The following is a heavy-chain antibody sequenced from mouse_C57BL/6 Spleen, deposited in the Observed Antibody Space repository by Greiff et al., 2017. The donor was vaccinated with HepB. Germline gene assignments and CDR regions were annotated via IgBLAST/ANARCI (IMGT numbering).Heavy chain of an antibody. D-gene: IGHD1-1*01. CDR2: IDPNSGST. CDR3: ARDYYGSSPYYAMDY. J-gene: IGHJ4*01. V-gene: IGHV1-64*01. CDR1: GYTFTSYW. Sequence: VQLQQPGAELVKPGASVKLSCKASGYTFTSYWMHWVKQRPGQGLEWIGMIDPNSGSTNYNEKFKSKATLTVDKSSSTAYMQLSSLTSEDSAVYYCARDYYGSSPYYAMDYWGQGTSVTVSS.